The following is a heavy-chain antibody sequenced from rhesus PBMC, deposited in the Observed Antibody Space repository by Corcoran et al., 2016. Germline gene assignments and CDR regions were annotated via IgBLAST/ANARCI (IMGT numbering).Heavy chain of an antibody. CDR1: GGSISSNY. CDR3: ARQGVAALDV. Sequence: QLQLQESGPGLGKPSTTLSLTCAVSGGSISSNYWHWIRQPPGKGLEWIGRISGSGGSTDYYPSLKSQVTISRDTSKSQFSLKLSSVTAADTAVYYCARQGVAALDVWGRGVLVTVSS. J-gene: IGHJ5-2*02. V-gene: IGHV4-173*01. D-gene: IGHD4-29*01. CDR2: ISGSGGST.